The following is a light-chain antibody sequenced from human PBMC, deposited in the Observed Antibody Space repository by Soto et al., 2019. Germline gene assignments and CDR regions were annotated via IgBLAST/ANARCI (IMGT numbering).Light chain of an antibody. V-gene: IGKV3-20*01. CDR2: GAS. Sequence: EIVLTQSPGTLSLSPGERATLSCRASQSVAKNFLAWYQQKPGQAPRLLIYGASSKASGIPDRFSGSGSGTDFTLLISRLEPEDFAVFYCHQYASSPLTFGGGTKVEI. CDR3: HQYASSPLT. J-gene: IGKJ4*01. CDR1: QSVAKNF.